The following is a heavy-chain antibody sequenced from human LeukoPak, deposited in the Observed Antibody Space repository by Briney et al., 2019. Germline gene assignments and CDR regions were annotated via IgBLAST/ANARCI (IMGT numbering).Heavy chain of an antibody. CDR3: ARDRVTGTPTGADY. CDR2: IIPILGIA. D-gene: IGHD1-7*01. V-gene: IGHV1-69*04. J-gene: IGHJ4*02. Sequence: ASVTVSFKASGGTFTIYAISWVRQAPGQGLEWMGRIIPILGIANYAQKFQGRVTITADKSTSTAYMELSSLRSEDTAVYYCARDRVTGTPTGADYWGQGTLVTVSS. CDR1: GGTFTIYA.